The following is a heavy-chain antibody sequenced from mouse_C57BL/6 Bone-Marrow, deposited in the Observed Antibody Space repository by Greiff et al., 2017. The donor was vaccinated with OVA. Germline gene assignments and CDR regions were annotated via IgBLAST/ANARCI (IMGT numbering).Heavy chain of an antibody. CDR2: INPSSGYT. CDR1: GYTFTSYT. CDR3: TLEDDNWFAY. V-gene: IGHV1-4*01. Sequence: QVQLQQSGAELVRPGASVKMSCKASGYTFTSYTMHWVKQRPGQGLEWIGYINPSSGYTKYNQKFKDKATLTVDKSSSTAYMPLSSLTSEDSAFYYCTLEDDNWFAYWGQGTLVTVSS. J-gene: IGHJ3*01. D-gene: IGHD2-3*01.